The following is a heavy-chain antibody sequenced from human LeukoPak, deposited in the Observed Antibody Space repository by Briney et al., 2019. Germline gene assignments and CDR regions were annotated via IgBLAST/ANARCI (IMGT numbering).Heavy chain of an antibody. Sequence: GGSLSLSCATSGFTFSTYVMSWVRQAPGKGLEWISGISDTGDTYYADSVKGRFTISRDNSKNTLYLQMNSLTAEDTAVYCCAKGSGYDTDFDYWGQGTLVTVSS. CDR1: GFTFSTYV. V-gene: IGHV3-23*01. J-gene: IGHJ4*02. D-gene: IGHD3-9*01. CDR2: ISDTGDT. CDR3: AKGSGYDTDFDY.